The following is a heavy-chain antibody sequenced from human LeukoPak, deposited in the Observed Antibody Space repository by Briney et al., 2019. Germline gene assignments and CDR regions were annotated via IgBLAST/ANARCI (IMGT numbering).Heavy chain of an antibody. J-gene: IGHJ4*02. CDR2: IYYSGST. V-gene: IGHV4-39*07. D-gene: IGHD1-26*01. CDR1: GGSLSSSSYY. CDR3: ARDRVGSSDY. Sequence: PSETLSLTCTVSGGSLSSSSYYWGWVRQHPGRGLEWLGSIYYSGSTYYNPSLKSRVTISVDTSKNQFSLNLSSVTAADTALYYCARDRVGSSDYWGQGTLVTVSS.